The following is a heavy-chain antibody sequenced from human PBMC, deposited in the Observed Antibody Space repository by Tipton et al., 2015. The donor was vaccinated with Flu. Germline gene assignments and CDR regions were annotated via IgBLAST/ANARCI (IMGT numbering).Heavy chain of an antibody. CDR3: ARERGHSDNFYDCGMDV. CDR1: GDSVPTNSGA. D-gene: IGHD5-12*01. Sequence: GLVKPSQTLSLTCAISGDSVPTNSGAWNWIRQSPSRGLEWLGRTYYRSKWYNDYAVSVKSRITINPDTSKNQLSLQLNTVTPEDTAVYFCARERGHSDNFYDCGMDVWGRGTTVTVSS. J-gene: IGHJ6*02. CDR2: TYYRSKWYN. V-gene: IGHV6-1*01.